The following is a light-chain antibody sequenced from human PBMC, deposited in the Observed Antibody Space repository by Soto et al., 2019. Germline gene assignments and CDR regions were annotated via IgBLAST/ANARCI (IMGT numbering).Light chain of an antibody. V-gene: IGLV1-47*01. J-gene: IGLJ7*01. Sequence: QSVLTQPPSASGTPGQRVTISCSGSSSNIGSNYVYWYQQLPGTAPKLLIYRNNQRPSGVPDRFSGSKSGTSASLAISVLRSEDEADYYCAAWDDSLSAVFGGGTQLTVL. CDR2: RNN. CDR1: SSNIGSNY. CDR3: AAWDDSLSAV.